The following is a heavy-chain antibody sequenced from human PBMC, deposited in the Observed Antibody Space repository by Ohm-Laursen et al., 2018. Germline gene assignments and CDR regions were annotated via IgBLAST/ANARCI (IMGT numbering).Heavy chain of an antibody. CDR2: ISDSGAST. CDR1: GFTFSNYY. CDR3: AKDHYGGNSGLFDY. Sequence: GSLRLSCAAPGFTFSNYYMKWVRQAPGKVLEWVSAISDSGASTYYADSVKGRFTISRDNSKNTLYLQMNSLRAEDTAVYYCAKDHYGGNSGLFDYWGQGTLVSVSS. V-gene: IGHV3-23*01. D-gene: IGHD4-23*01. J-gene: IGHJ4*02.